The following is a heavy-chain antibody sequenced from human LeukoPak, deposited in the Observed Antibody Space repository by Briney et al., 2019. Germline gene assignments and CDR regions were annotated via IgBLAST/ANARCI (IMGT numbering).Heavy chain of an antibody. J-gene: IGHJ4*02. CDR3: ARDLNWRLDY. Sequence: GGSLRLSCAASGFTFSDYSVNWVRQAPGKGLEWISYISASSATIHYADSVKGRFSISRDNSRNSLYLQVNSLRAEDTAVYYCARDLNWRLDYGGQGPLVTASS. CDR1: GFTFSDYS. CDR2: ISASSATI. D-gene: IGHD1-20*01. V-gene: IGHV3-48*01.